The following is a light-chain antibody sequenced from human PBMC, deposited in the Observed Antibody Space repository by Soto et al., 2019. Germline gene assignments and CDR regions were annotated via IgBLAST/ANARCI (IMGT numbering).Light chain of an antibody. Sequence: QSALTQPPSASGSPGQAVTISCTGTSSDVGGYNYVSWYQQHPGKAPKLMIYEVSKRPSGVPDRFSGSKSGNTASLTVSGLQAEYEADYYCSSYAGSNKLVFGGGTKVTV. J-gene: IGLJ2*01. CDR2: EVS. CDR3: SSYAGSNKLV. CDR1: SSDVGGYNY. V-gene: IGLV2-8*01.